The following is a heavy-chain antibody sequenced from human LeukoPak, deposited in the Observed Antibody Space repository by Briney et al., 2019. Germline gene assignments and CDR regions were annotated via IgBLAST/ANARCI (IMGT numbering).Heavy chain of an antibody. CDR1: GVAFSSFV. CDR2: ISYDGSNK. J-gene: IGHJ4*02. V-gene: IGHV3-30*04. D-gene: IGHD4-23*01. CDR3: ARGPSGGNAFGY. Sequence: RRSLRLSLAASGVAFSSFVMHWVRQALRKGLEWVAVISYDGSNKYYADSVRGRFTISRDNSKNALYLQMNSLRAEDTAVYYCARGPSGGNAFGYWGQGTLVTVSS.